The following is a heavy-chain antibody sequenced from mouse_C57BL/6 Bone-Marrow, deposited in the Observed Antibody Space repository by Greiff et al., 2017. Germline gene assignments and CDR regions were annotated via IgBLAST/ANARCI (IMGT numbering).Heavy chain of an antibody. V-gene: IGHV14-4*01. Sequence: EVQRVESGAELVRPGASVKLSCTASGFNIKDDYMHWVKQRPEQGLEWIGWIDPENGDTEYASKFQGKATITADTSSNTAYLQLSSLTSEDTAVYYCTSLLMDYWGQGTSVTVSS. CDR3: TSLLMDY. CDR1: GFNIKDDY. D-gene: IGHD1-1*01. CDR2: IDPENGDT. J-gene: IGHJ4*01.